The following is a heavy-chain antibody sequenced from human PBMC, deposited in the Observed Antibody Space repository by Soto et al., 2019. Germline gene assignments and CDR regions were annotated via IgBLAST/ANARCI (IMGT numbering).Heavy chain of an antibody. V-gene: IGHV1-69*13. Sequence: GASVKVSCKASGGTFSSYAISWVRQAPGQGLEWMGGIIPIFGTANYAQKFQGRVTITADESTSTAYMELSSLRSEDTAVYYCARWVVVGARRNFDYWGQGTLVTVSS. J-gene: IGHJ4*02. D-gene: IGHD2-21*01. CDR2: IIPIFGTA. CDR3: ARWVVVGARRNFDY. CDR1: GGTFSSYA.